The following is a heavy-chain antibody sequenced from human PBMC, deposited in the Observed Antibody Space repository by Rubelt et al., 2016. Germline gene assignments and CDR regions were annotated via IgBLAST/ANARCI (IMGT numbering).Heavy chain of an antibody. Sequence: GGSLRLSCAASGFTFSNYAMSWVRQAPGKGLEWVSPITISGGSTDYADSVKGRFTISRDNSKNTLYLQMNSLRPEDTAVYYCAKSGVIVATTHFDYWGQGTPVTVSS. CDR3: AKSGVIVATTHFDY. V-gene: IGHV3-23*01. CDR1: GFTFSNYA. J-gene: IGHJ4*02. CDR2: ITISGGST. D-gene: IGHD5-12*01.